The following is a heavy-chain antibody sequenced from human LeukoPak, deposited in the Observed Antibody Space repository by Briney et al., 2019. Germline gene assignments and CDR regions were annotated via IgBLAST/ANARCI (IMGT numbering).Heavy chain of an antibody. Sequence: ASVKVSCKASGYTFTDFAVNWVRQAPGQRLEWMGWINAGNANTKYSQKFQGRVTFTRDTSASTAYMELSSLRPEDTAVYYCASRTLQLWVPVDWGQGTLVTVSS. CDR1: GYTFTDFA. J-gene: IGHJ4*02. D-gene: IGHD5-18*01. V-gene: IGHV1-3*01. CDR3: ASRTLQLWVPVD. CDR2: INAGNANT.